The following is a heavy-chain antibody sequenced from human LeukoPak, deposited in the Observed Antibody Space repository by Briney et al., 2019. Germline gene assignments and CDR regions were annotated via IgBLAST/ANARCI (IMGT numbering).Heavy chain of an antibody. CDR2: LNSDGSGT. CDR1: GFTFSIYW. CDR3: ARDGYYYDSGGYYYGADAFDI. Sequence: QPGGSLRLSCAASGFTFSIYWTHWVRQAPGKGLVWVSRLNSDGSGTTYADSVKGRFTISRDNAKNTLYLQMNSLRAEDTAVYYCARDGYYYDSGGYYYGADAFDIWGQGTVVTVSS. J-gene: IGHJ3*02. V-gene: IGHV3-74*01. D-gene: IGHD3-22*01.